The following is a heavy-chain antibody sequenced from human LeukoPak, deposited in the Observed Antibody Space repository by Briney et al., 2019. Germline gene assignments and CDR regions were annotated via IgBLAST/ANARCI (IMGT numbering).Heavy chain of an antibody. D-gene: IGHD5-24*01. J-gene: IGHJ4*02. V-gene: IGHV4-59*08. Sequence: PSETLSLTCSVSGGSISSHYWGWIRQPPGKGLEWIGDIYYTGSTNYNPSLKSRVTISVDTSKSQFSLKLSSVTAADTAVYYCARTPWLQSSYYFEYWGQGTLVTVSS. CDR1: GGSISSHY. CDR3: ARTPWLQSSYYFEY. CDR2: IYYTGST.